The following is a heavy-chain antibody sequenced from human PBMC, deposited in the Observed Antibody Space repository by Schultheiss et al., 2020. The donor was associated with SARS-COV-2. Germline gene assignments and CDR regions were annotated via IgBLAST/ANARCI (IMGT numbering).Heavy chain of an antibody. V-gene: IGHV3-48*01. CDR2: ISSTSSPI. D-gene: IGHD3-10*01. CDR1: GFAFSSYS. Sequence: GGSLRLSCAASGFAFSSYSMNWVRQAPGKGLEWVSYISSTSSPISYADSVKGRFTISRDNAKNSLYLQMNSLRAEDTAVYYCAKDSVVRGATGGQGTLVTVSS. J-gene: IGHJ4*02. CDR3: AKDSVVRGAT.